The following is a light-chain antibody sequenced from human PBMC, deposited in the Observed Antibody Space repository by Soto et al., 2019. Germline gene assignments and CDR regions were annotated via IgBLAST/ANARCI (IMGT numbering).Light chain of an antibody. V-gene: IGLV2-14*01. CDR2: EVS. Sequence: QSALTQPASVSGSPGQSITISCTGTSSDVGGYNHVSWYQQFPGKAPKLMIYEVSNRPSGVSNRFSGSKSGNTASLTISGLQAEDEADYYCTSFTSSSAHYVFGTGTKVTVL. CDR3: TSFTSSSAHYV. J-gene: IGLJ1*01. CDR1: SSDVGGYNH.